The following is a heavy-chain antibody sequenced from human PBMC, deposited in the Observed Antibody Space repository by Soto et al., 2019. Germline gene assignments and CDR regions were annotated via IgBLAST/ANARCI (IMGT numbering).Heavy chain of an antibody. J-gene: IGHJ5*02. CDR1: GYTFTSYD. CDR2: MNPNSGNT. Sequence: QVQLVQSGAEVKKPGASVKVSCKASGYTFTSYDINWVRQATGQGLEWMGWMNPNSGNTGYAQKFQGRVTMTRKTSLSTDYMELSSLRSEDTAVYYCARESQWLANSFDPWGQGTLVTVSS. CDR3: ARESQWLANSFDP. V-gene: IGHV1-8*01. D-gene: IGHD6-19*01.